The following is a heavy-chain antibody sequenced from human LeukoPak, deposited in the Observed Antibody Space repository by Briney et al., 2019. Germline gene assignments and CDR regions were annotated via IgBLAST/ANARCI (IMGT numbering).Heavy chain of an antibody. Sequence: ASVKVSCKASGYTFTSYGISWVRQAPGQGLEWMGWISAYNGNTNYAQKLQGRVTMTTDTSTSTAYMELRSLRSDDTAVYYCARESLFTVAPSAFDIWAKGQWSPSLQ. CDR3: ARESLFTVAPSAFDI. J-gene: IGHJ3*02. V-gene: IGHV1-18*01. CDR2: ISAYNGNT. D-gene: IGHD6-19*01. CDR1: GYTFTSYG.